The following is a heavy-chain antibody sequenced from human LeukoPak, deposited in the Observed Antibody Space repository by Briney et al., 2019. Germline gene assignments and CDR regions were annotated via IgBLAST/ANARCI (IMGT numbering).Heavy chain of an antibody. CDR1: GFTFDDYT. CDR2: ISWDGGST. Sequence: GGSLRLSCAASGFTFDDYTMHWVRQDPGKGLEWVSLISWDGGSTYYADSVKGRFTTSRDNSKNSLYLQMNSLRTEDTALYYCAKDGRGGIAVAASYYYYMDVWGKGITVTVSS. CDR3: AKDGRGGIAVAASYYYYMDV. J-gene: IGHJ6*03. D-gene: IGHD6-19*01. V-gene: IGHV3-43*01.